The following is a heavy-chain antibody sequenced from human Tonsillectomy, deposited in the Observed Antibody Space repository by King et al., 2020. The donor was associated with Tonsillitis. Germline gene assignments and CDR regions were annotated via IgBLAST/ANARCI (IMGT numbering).Heavy chain of an antibody. D-gene: IGHD3-16*01. CDR2: IIPMFDTT. CDR1: GDTFSNYA. CDR3: ARVGEGGPSSYYGMDV. J-gene: IGHJ6*02. V-gene: IGHV1-69*01. Sequence: QLVQSGAEVKKPGSSVKVSCKASGDTFSNYAISWVRQAPGQGLEWRGVIIPMFDTTNYAQKLQGRVTITADESRRTAYLELSSLRSEDTGVYYCARVGEGGPSSYYGMDVWGQGTTVTVPS.